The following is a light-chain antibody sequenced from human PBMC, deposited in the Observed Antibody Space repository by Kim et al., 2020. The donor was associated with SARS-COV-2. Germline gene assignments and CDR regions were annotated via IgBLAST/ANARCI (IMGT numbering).Light chain of an antibody. Sequence: QSALTQPPSASGSPGQSVTISCTGTSNDIGHYNYVSWYQQHPGKAPKLIMYEVTKRPSGVPDRFSCSKSGNTASLTVSGLQAEDEADYYCSSYGGNNDLVFGGGTQLTVL. CDR2: EVT. CDR3: SSYGGNNDLV. V-gene: IGLV2-8*01. J-gene: IGLJ2*01. CDR1: SNDIGHYNY.